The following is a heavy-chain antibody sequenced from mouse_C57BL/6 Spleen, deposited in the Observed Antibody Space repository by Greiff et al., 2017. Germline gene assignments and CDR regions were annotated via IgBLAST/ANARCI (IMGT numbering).Heavy chain of an antibody. CDR2: ISDGGSYT. D-gene: IGHD1-1*01. CDR3: ARDEDYGQAWFAY. J-gene: IGHJ3*01. CDR1: GFTFSSYA. Sequence: EVQLVESGGGLVKPGGSLKLSCAASGFTFSSYAMSWVRQTPEKRLEWVATISDGGSYTYYPDNVKGRFTISRDNAKNNLYLQMSHLKSEDTAMYYCARDEDYGQAWFAYWGQGTLVTVSA. V-gene: IGHV5-4*01.